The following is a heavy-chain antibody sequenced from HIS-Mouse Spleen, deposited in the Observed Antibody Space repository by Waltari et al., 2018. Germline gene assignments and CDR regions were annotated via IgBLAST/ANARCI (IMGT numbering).Heavy chain of an antibody. D-gene: IGHD2-15*01. CDR2: ISYSGST. J-gene: IGHJ4*02. Sequence: QVQLQESGPGLVKPSQTLSLTCTVSGGSLSSGDYYLSWFRQPPGTGLEWIWYISYSGSTYYNPSLKSRVTISVDTSKNQFSLKLSSVTAADTAVYYCARGAPYCSGGSCYPKYYFDYWGQGTLVTVSS. CDR1: GGSLSSGDYY. V-gene: IGHV4-30-4*01. CDR3: ARGAPYCSGGSCYPKYYFDY.